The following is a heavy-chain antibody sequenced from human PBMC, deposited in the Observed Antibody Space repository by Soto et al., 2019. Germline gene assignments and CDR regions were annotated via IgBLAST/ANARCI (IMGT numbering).Heavy chain of an antibody. D-gene: IGHD5-12*01. V-gene: IGHV4-59*01. CDR2: IYYSEST. J-gene: IGHJ2*01. CDR3: ARAVDGYNYYPWYFDH. CDR1: GGSISSYY. Sequence: SETLSLTCTVSGGSISSYYWSWIRQPPGKGLEWIGYIYYSESTNYNPSLKSRVTISVDTSKNQFSLKLSSVTAADTAVYYCARAVDGYNYYPWYFDHWGRGTLVTVST.